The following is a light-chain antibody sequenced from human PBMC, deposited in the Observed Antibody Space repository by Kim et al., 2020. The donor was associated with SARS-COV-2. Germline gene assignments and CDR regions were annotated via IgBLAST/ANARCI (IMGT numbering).Light chain of an antibody. CDR1: QDIRND. Sequence: IQMTQSPSSLSASVGVRVTITCRASQDIRNDLGWYQQNPGRAPKRLIYGASSLQSGVPSRFSGSGSGTEFTLTISSLQPEDFATYFCLQHNTYPITFGQGTRLEIK. CDR2: GAS. V-gene: IGKV1-17*01. J-gene: IGKJ5*01. CDR3: LQHNTYPIT.